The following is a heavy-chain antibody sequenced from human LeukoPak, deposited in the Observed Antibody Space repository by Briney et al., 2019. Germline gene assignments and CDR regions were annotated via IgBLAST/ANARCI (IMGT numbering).Heavy chain of an antibody. CDR1: GFTFSSYG. D-gene: IGHD3-10*01. CDR3: AKLTYGSGTYGAFDY. J-gene: IGHJ4*02. CDR2: IRGSGDIT. V-gene: IGHV3-23*01. Sequence: GGSLRLSCAASGFTFSSYGMSWVRQAPGKGLEWVSGIRGSGDITFYADSVKGRFTISRDNSKNTLYLQMNSLRAEDTAVYYCAKLTYGSGTYGAFDYWGQGTLVTVST.